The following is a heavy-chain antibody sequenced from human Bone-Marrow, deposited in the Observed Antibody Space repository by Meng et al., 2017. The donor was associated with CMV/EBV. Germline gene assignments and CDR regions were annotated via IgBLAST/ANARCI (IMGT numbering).Heavy chain of an antibody. CDR3: VKDGYRCSSNSCQRKYLTYGMDV. Sequence: GESLKISCGSSGFIFDNYAMNWVRQAPGKGMEWVSIIYSGYGSTYYADSVQARFTISRDNSRNTLYLHMNDLRAEDTAVYYCVKDGYRCSSNSCQRKYLTYGMDVWGQGTTVTVSS. CDR1: GFIFDNYA. J-gene: IGHJ6*02. CDR2: IYSGYGST. V-gene: IGHV3-23*03. D-gene: IGHD2-2*01.